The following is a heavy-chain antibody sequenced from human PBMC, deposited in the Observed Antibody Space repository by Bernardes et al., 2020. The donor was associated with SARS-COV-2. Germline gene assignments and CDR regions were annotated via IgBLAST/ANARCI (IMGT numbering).Heavy chain of an antibody. J-gene: IGHJ6*02. V-gene: IGHV1-46*03. CDR1: GYTFTNYH. CDR2: INPSGGST. D-gene: IGHD1-26*01. CDR3: ARQQRRPKNIVGATEEGGGADKHYFFGMDV. Sequence: ASVKVSCKASGYTFTNYHMYWVRQAPGQGLEWMGIINPSGGSTNYAQKFQGRVTMTRDTSTSTVYMELSSLRSDDTAVYFCARQQRRPKNIVGATEEGGGADKHYFFGMDVWGQGTTVTVSS.